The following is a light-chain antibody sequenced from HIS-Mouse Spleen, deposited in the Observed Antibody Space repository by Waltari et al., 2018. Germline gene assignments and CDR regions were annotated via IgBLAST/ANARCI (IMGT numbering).Light chain of an antibody. J-gene: IGKJ3*01. V-gene: IGKV4-1*01. Sequence: DIVMTQSPDSLAVSLGGRATINCQSSQCVLYSSNNKNYLAWYQQKPGQPPKLLIYWASTRESGVPDRFSGSGSGTDFTLTISSLQAEDVAVYYCQQYYSTPFTFGPGTKVDIK. CDR1: QCVLYSSNNKNY. CDR3: QQYYSTPFT. CDR2: WAS.